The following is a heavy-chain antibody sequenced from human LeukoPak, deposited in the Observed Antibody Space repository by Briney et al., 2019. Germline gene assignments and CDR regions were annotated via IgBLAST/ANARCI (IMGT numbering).Heavy chain of an antibody. CDR1: GGSIRSGDYY. CDR2: IYYNGNT. Sequence: SETLSLTCTVSGGSIRSGDYYWSWIRQPPGKGLEWIGYIYYNGNTNYNPSLKSRVTISVDTSKNQFSLKLSSVTAADTAVYYCARRRQAYYYYGMDVWGQGTTVTVSS. CDR3: ARRRQAYYYYGMDV. V-gene: IGHV4-61*08. J-gene: IGHJ6*02.